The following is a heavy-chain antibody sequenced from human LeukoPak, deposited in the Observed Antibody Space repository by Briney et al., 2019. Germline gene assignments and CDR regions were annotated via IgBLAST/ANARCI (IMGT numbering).Heavy chain of an antibody. CDR2: ISSSSRYI. V-gene: IGHV3-21*01. CDR3: ARVPDYGDYAHYYYYYYGMDV. J-gene: IGHJ6*02. D-gene: IGHD4-17*01. Sequence: PGGSLRLSCAASGFTFSSYSMSCVREAPGKGLGRGSSISSSSRYIYYADSGKGGVTISRDNAKNSLYLQMNSLRAEDTAVYYCARVPDYGDYAHYYYYYYGMDVWGQGTTVTVSS. CDR1: GFTFSSYS.